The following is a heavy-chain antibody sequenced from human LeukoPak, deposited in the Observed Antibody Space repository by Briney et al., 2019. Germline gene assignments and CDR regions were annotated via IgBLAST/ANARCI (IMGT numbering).Heavy chain of an antibody. D-gene: IGHD3-3*01. CDR1: GSTLSSYS. V-gene: IGHV3-48*01. CDR3: ARVPARLYDCRNWFDP. J-gene: IGHJ5*02. CDR2: VSSSSSTI. Sequence: GGSLRLSCAASGSTLSSYSTNWVRQDPGKGLGWVSYVSSSSSTIYYAHSVKGRFTISRANAKNPMYLQITSERAEDTAVYYCARVPARLYDCRNWFDPWGQGTLVTVSS.